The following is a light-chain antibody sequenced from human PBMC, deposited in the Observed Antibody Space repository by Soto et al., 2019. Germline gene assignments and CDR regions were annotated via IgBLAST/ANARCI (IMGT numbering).Light chain of an antibody. CDR1: SSDVGGYNY. V-gene: IGLV2-14*01. Sequence: QSALTQPASVSGSPGQSITISCTGTSSDVGGYNYVSWYQQHPGKAPKLMIYDVSNRPSGVSNRFSGSKSGNTASLTISGLKAEDEADFYCSSYTISNTLVFGGGTKVTVL. CDR2: DVS. J-gene: IGLJ2*01. CDR3: SSYTISNTLV.